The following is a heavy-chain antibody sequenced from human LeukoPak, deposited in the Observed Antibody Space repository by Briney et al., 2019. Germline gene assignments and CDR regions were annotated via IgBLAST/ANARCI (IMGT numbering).Heavy chain of an antibody. J-gene: IGHJ4*02. V-gene: IGHV1-69*13. Sequence: ASVKVSCKASGGTFSSYAISWVRQAPGQGLEWMGGIIPIFGTANYAQKFQGRVTITADESASTAYMELSSLRSEDTAVYYCARDYYGSGSYYKPFDYWGQGTLVTVSS. CDR3: ARDYYGSGSYYKPFDY. CDR1: GGTFSSYA. D-gene: IGHD3-10*01. CDR2: IIPIFGTA.